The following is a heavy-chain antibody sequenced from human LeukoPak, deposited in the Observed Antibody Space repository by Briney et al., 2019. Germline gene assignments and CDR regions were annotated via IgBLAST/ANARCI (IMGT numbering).Heavy chain of an antibody. D-gene: IGHD3-22*01. CDR2: SRSKAYGGTT. CDR3: TRDPLSSSDSSGYYHDK. V-gene: IGHV3-49*04. Sequence: GGSLRLSCTTSGFIFGDYAISWVRQAPGKGLEWVGFSRSKAYGGTTDYAAPVKGRFSISRDDSKGIAYLQMNSLKTEDTAVYYCTRDPLSSSDSSGYYHDKWGQGTLVTVSS. J-gene: IGHJ4*02. CDR1: GFIFGDYA.